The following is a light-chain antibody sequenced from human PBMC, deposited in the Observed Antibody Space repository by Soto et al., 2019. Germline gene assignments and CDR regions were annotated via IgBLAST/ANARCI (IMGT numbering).Light chain of an antibody. Sequence: IQLTQSPSSLSASVGDRVTISCRASHSINSNVNWYQQKPGKPPRLLIYAASSLQTGVPSRFGGSGSGTDFTLTISSLQPEDFATYYCRQTYSTPQTFGQG. CDR2: AAS. CDR1: HSINSN. V-gene: IGKV1-39*01. CDR3: RQTYSTPQT. J-gene: IGKJ2*01.